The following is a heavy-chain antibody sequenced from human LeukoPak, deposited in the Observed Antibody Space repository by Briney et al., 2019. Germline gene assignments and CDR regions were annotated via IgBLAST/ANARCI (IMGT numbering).Heavy chain of an antibody. J-gene: IGHJ4*02. Sequence: ASVKVSCKASGYTFTSYGISWGRQAPGQGLEGMGWISAYNGNTNYAQKLQGRVTMTTDTSTSTAYMELRSLRSDDTAVYYCARVSLDTTPYYYDSSGYYYFDYWGQGTLVTVSS. CDR1: GYTFTSYG. D-gene: IGHD3-22*01. V-gene: IGHV1-18*01. CDR2: ISAYNGNT. CDR3: ARVSLDTTPYYYDSSGYYYFDY.